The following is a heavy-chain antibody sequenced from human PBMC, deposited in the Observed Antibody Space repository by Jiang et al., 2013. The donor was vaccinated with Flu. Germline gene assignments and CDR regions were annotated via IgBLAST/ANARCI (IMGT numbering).Heavy chain of an antibody. D-gene: IGHD2-15*01. CDR1: GVSISGDDW. Sequence: PGLVKPSGTLSLTCGVSGVSISGDDWWSWVRQAPGKGLEWIGEIHHSGSSNYNPSLKSRVNISLDKSKNQFSLKLSSVTAADTAVYYCAGNGFYSLKYWGQGTLVTVSS. J-gene: IGHJ4*02. CDR3: AGNGFYSLKY. CDR2: IHHSGSS. V-gene: IGHV4-4*02.